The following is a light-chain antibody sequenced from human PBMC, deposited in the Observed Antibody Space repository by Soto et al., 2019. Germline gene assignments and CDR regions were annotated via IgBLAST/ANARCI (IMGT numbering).Light chain of an antibody. CDR3: QKYDTAPQT. CDR1: QGIIDY. J-gene: IGKJ1*01. V-gene: IGKV1-27*01. CDR2: AAS. Sequence: DIQMTQSPSSLSASVGDTVTITCRASQGIIDYLAWYQQRPGKVPKLLIYAASTLQTGVPSRFSGSGAGTDFTLTISSLEPEDVATYYCQKYDTAPQTFGQGTSVEIK.